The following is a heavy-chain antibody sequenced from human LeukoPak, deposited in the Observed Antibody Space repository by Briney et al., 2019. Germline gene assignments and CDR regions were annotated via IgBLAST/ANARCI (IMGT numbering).Heavy chain of an antibody. D-gene: IGHD2-2*01. J-gene: IGHJ6*03. Sequence: SGTLSLTCAVSGGSISSSNWWSWVRQPPGKGLEWIGEIYHSGSTNYNPSLKSRVTISVDKSKNQFSLKLSSVTAADTAVYYCARRGIWAGPCSSTSCDYYMDVWGKGTTVTVSS. CDR1: GGSISSSNW. V-gene: IGHV4-4*02. CDR2: IYHSGST. CDR3: ARRGIWAGPCSSTSCDYYMDV.